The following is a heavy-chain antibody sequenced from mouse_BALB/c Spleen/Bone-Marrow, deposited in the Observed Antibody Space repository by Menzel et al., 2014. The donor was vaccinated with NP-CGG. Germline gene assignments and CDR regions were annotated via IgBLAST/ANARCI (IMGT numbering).Heavy chain of an antibody. J-gene: IGHJ3*01. CDR2: IYPGSGST. CDR1: GYTFTSYW. V-gene: IGHV1S22*01. Sequence: LHQSGSELVRPGASVKLSCKASGYTFTSYWMHWVKQRPGQGLEWIGNIYPGSGSTNYDEKFKSKATLTVDTSSSTAYMQLSSLTSEDSAVYYCTRSGYDVAYWGQGTLVTVSA. D-gene: IGHD2-2*01. CDR3: TRSGYDVAY.